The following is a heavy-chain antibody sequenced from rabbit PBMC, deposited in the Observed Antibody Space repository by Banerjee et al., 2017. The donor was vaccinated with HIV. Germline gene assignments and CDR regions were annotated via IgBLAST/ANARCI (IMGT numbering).Heavy chain of an antibody. CDR3: ARGGSRTNL. CDR2: IYSSNGDK. Sequence: QSLEESGGDLVKPGASLTLTCKASGFSFSSGYDMCWVRQAPGKGLELIACIYSSNGDKWYASWVNGRFTISRSTSLNTVDLKMTSLTVADTATYFCARGGSRTNLWGQGTLVTVS. CDR1: GFSFSSGYD. D-gene: IGHD4-2*01. V-gene: IGHV1S43*01. J-gene: IGHJ4*01.